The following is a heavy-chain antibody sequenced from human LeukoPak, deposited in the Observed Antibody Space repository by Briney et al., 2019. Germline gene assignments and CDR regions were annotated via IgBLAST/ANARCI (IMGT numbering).Heavy chain of an antibody. D-gene: IGHD3-10*01. CDR3: ARGYYGSGSYYSFDF. CDR2: IIPIFGTA. Sequence: SVKVSCKASGGTFSSYAISWVRQAPGQGLEWMGGIIPIFGTANYAQKFQGRVTITADKSTSTAYMELSSLRSEDTAVYYCARGYYGSGSYYSFDFWGQGTLVTVSS. V-gene: IGHV1-69*06. J-gene: IGHJ4*02. CDR1: GGTFSSYA.